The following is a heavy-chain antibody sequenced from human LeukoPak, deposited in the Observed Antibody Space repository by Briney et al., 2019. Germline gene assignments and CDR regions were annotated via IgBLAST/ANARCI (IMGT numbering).Heavy chain of an antibody. CDR1: GGSISIYY. D-gene: IGHD3-3*01. CDR3: ARAAGVGGGPVPRTTLFDP. Sequence: SETLSLTYTVSGGSISIYYWNWIRHPPGRGLEWIRYIYYSGNTDYNPSLKRRVTISIDKYKRQFCLKLSSVTAEDTAVYFCARAAGVGGGPVPRTTLFDPWGQGNLVNVSP. CDR2: IYYSGNT. J-gene: IGHJ5*02. V-gene: IGHV4-59*01.